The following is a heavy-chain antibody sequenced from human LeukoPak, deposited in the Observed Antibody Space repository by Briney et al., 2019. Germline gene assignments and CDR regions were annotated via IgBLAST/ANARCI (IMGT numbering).Heavy chain of an antibody. CDR2: VNPKSGGR. Sequence: ASVKVSCKSSGYTFTDYYMRWVRQAPGQGLEWMGCVNPKSGGRSYAQSFQGRVAMTRDTSIRTAYMELSRLRSDDTAVYYCATGERLVPAAMWFDYWGQGTLVTVSS. V-gene: IGHV1-2*02. CDR1: GYTFTDYY. CDR3: ATGERLVPAAMWFDY. D-gene: IGHD2-2*01. J-gene: IGHJ4*02.